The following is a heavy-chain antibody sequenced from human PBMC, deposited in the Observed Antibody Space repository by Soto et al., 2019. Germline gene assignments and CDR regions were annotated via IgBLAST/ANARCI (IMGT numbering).Heavy chain of an antibody. Sequence: QITLKESGPTLVKPTQTLTLTCTFSGFSLDTSGVGVAWIRQPPGKALEWLTLIYWDDDKRYSPSLRSRLTITNDTTENRVVLTMTNMDPVDTATYYCSHMESRVASYGLDVWGQGTTVTVSS. V-gene: IGHV2-5*02. CDR3: SHMESRVASYGLDV. D-gene: IGHD3-3*01. CDR1: GFSLDTSGVG. J-gene: IGHJ6*02. CDR2: IYWDDDK.